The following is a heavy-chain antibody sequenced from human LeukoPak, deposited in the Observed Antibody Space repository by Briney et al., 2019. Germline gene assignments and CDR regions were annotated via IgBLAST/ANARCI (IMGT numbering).Heavy chain of an antibody. CDR3: ARGILYYYGSGSYYSPLDAFDI. CDR2: ISSSSSYI. D-gene: IGHD3-10*01. Sequence: GGSLRLSCAASGFTFSSYSMNWVRQAPGKGLEWVSSISSSSSYIYYADSVKGRFTISRDNAKNSLYLQMNSLRAEDTALYYCARGILYYYGSGSYYSPLDAFDIWGQGTMVTVSS. J-gene: IGHJ3*02. V-gene: IGHV3-21*04. CDR1: GFTFSSYS.